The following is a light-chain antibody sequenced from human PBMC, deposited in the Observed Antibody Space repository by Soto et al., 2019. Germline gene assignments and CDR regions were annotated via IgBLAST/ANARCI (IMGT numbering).Light chain of an antibody. CDR1: TSDVGTYNL. V-gene: IGLV2-23*02. CDR2: EVT. J-gene: IGLJ2*01. CDR3: SSYAGGNTAV. Sequence: QSALTQPASVSGSPGQSITISCTGTTSDVGTYNLVSWYQQHPDKDPKLMIYEVTKRPSGVSNRFSGSKSGNTASLTISGLQGDDDADYYCSSYAGGNTAVFGGGTKVTVL.